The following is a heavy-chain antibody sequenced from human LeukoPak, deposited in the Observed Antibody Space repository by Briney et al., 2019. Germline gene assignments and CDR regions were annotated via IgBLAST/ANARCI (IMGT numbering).Heavy chain of an antibody. CDR3: ARDSSNYYDSSGYYSPSRFVAFDI. CDR2: IYYSGST. CDR1: GGSISSYY. J-gene: IGHJ3*02. D-gene: IGHD3-22*01. Sequence: SETLSLTCTVSGGSISSYYWSWIRQPPGKGLEWIGYIYYSGSTNYNPSLKSRVTISVDTSKNQFSLKLSSVTAADTAVYYCARDSSNYYDSSGYYSPSRFVAFDIWGQGTMVTVSS. V-gene: IGHV4-59*01.